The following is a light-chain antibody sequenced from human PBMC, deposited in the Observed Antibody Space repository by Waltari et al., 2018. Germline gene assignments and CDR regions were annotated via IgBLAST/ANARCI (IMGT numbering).Light chain of an antibody. CDR1: QRLVHSDGNTY. V-gene: IGKV2-30*02. Sequence: DVVMTQSPLSLPVTLGQPASTSCWSSQRLVHSDGNTYLIWLQQRPGQSPRRLIYQVSIRDAGVPDRFSGSGSGTDFTLKISRVEAEDVGVYYCMQGTHWPRTFGQGTKVEIK. J-gene: IGKJ1*01. CDR3: MQGTHWPRT. CDR2: QVS.